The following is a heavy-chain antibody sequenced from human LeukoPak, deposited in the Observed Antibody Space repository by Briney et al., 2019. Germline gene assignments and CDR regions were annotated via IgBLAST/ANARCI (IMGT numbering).Heavy chain of an antibody. CDR2: IYPGDSDT. CDR3: VGLFRNWNDGGVEQ. V-gene: IGHV5-51*01. J-gene: IGHJ4*02. CDR1: GYTFTKYW. D-gene: IGHD1-1*01. Sequence: GESLKISCKASGYTFTKYWIGWVRQLPGKGLEWVGIIYPGDSDTRHSPSSQGQVPLSADTSSGTAFLQWSSLQASDTAMVYCVGLFRNWNDGGVEQWGEGTRVTVSS.